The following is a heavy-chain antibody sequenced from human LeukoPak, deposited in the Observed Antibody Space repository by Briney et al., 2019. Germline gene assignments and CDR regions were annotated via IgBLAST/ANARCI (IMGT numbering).Heavy chain of an antibody. CDR2: ISYDGSNK. Sequence: PGRSLRLSCAASGFTFSSYGMHWVRQAPGKGLEWVAVISYDGSNKYYADSVKGRFTISRDNSKNTLYLQMNSLRAEDTAVYYCAKVGVHIVVVTANSYFDYWGQGTLVTVSS. CDR3: AKVGVHIVVVTANSYFDY. CDR1: GFTFSSYG. D-gene: IGHD2-21*02. V-gene: IGHV3-30*18. J-gene: IGHJ4*02.